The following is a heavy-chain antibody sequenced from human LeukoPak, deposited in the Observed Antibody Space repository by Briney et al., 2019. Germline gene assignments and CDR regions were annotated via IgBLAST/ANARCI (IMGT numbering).Heavy chain of an antibody. CDR2: ISAYNGNT. J-gene: IGHJ4*02. D-gene: IGHD2-8*01. Sequence: GASVKVSCKASGHTYTSYGISWVRQAPGQGLEWMGWISAYNGNTNYAQKLQGRVTMTTDTSTSTAYMELRSLRSDDTAVYYCARDRLPYCTNGVCFVDYWGQGTLVTVSS. CDR1: GHTYTSYG. V-gene: IGHV1-18*01. CDR3: ARDRLPYCTNGVCFVDY.